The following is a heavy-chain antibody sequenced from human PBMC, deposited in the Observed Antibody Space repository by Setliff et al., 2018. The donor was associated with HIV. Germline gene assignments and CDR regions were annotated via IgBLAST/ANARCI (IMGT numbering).Heavy chain of an antibody. J-gene: IGHJ4*02. D-gene: IGHD5-18*01. CDR2: IYYSGSA. CDR1: GGSISSSSYY. Sequence: SETLSLTCTVSGGSISSSSYYWGWIRQPPGKGLEWIGSIYYSGSAYYNRSLKSRVTISVDTSKSQVSLNLNSVTAADTAVYYCARSPGVDTNMAFDYWGQGILVTVSS. CDR3: ARSPGVDTNMAFDY. V-gene: IGHV4-39*07.